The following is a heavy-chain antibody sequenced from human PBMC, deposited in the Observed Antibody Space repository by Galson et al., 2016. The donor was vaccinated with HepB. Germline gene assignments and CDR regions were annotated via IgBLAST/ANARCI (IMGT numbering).Heavy chain of an antibody. Sequence: TLSLTCTVSGGSINSGSYYWTWIRQPAGKGLEWIGRIQSSGSTNYNPSLNTRVSISLDTSKSQFSLKLSSVTAADTAVYYCLRQPYTSSSWDSMEWGQGTLATVSS. V-gene: IGHV4-61*02. CDR3: LRQPYTSSSWDSME. J-gene: IGHJ4*02. CDR2: IQSSGST. D-gene: IGHD6-13*01. CDR1: GGSINSGSYY.